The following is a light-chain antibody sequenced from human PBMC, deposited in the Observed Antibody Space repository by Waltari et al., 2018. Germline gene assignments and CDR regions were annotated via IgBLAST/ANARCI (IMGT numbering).Light chain of an antibody. CDR1: SSGVGTFNL. V-gene: IGLV2-23*03. CDR3: CSYAGGSTFVV. Sequence: QSALTQPASVSGSPGQSITMSCTGASSGVGTFNLVSWYQQHPGKAPKLIIYEGNERPSGVSNRFSGSKSGNTASLTIYGLQAEDEAYYYCCSYAGGSTFVVFGGGTKLTVL. J-gene: IGLJ2*01. CDR2: EGN.